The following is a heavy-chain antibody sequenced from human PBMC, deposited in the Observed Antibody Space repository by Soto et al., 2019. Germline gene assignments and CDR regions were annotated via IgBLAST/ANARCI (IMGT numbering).Heavy chain of an antibody. J-gene: IGHJ5*02. D-gene: IGHD2-15*01. Sequence: GGSLRLSCAASGFIFSNYGMHWVRQAPGKGLEWVAIISYDGSNEYYADSVKGRFTISRDNSKSTLYLQMNSLRAEDTALYYCAKDIGGYGGKHDLWGQGTLVTVSS. CDR3: AKDIGGYGGKHDL. CDR2: ISYDGSNE. CDR1: GFIFSNYG. V-gene: IGHV3-30*18.